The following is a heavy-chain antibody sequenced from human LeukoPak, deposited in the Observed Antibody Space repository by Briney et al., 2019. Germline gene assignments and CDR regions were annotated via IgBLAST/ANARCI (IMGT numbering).Heavy chain of an antibody. CDR1: GGSFSGSY. CDR2: INHSGNT. D-gene: IGHD1-26*01. Sequence: SETLSLTCAVYGGSFSGSYWTWIRQPPGKGLEWIGEINHSGNTNYKPSLKSRVTISVDTSKNQFSLKLSSVTAADTAVYYCARDLRVVGANDAFDIWGQGTMVTVSS. CDR3: ARDLRVVGANDAFDI. J-gene: IGHJ3*02. V-gene: IGHV4-34*01.